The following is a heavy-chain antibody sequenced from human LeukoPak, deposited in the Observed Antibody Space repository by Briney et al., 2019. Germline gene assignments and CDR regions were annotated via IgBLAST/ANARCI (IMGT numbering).Heavy chain of an antibody. D-gene: IGHD3-3*01. V-gene: IGHV3-11*01. Sequence: GGSLRLSCVASGLNFSAYYMTWIRWAPGNGLEAPGKGLEWLSHISKTGTTIYYADSVKGRFTISRDNAKSSLYLHMTSLRAEDTAVYYCVAGVALDYWSQGALVTVSS. CDR3: VAGVALDY. CDR2: ISKTGTTI. CDR1: GLNFSAYY. J-gene: IGHJ4*02.